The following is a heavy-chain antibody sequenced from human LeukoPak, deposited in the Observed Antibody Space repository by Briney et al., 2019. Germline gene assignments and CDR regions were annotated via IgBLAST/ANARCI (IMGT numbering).Heavy chain of an antibody. V-gene: IGHV3-64D*09. CDR2: ISSNGGST. CDR1: GFTFSSYA. D-gene: IGHD2-8*01. CDR3: VKADIVLMVYAGY. Sequence: GGSLRLSCAASGFTFSSYAMHWVRQAPGKGLEYVSAISSNGGSTYYADSVKGRFTISRDNSKNTLYLQMSSLSAEDTAVYYCVKADIVLMVYAGYWGQGTLVTVSS. J-gene: IGHJ4*02.